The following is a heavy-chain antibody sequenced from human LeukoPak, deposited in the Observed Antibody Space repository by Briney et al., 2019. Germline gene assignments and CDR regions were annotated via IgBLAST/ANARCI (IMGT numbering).Heavy chain of an antibody. CDR3: ARGWHDSFWFDS. D-gene: IGHD3-22*01. CDR2: IYYSGST. Sequence: SETLSLTCTVSGGSISNYYWSWIRQPPGKGLEWIGYIYYSGSTNYNPSLNSRVTISVDTSKNQFSLKLSCVTAADTAVYYCARGWHDSFWFDSWGQGTQVSVSS. J-gene: IGHJ5*01. V-gene: IGHV4-59*01. CDR1: GGSISNYY.